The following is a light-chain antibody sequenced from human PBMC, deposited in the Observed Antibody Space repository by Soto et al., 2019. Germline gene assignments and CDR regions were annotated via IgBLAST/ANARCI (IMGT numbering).Light chain of an antibody. CDR2: YDD. CDR1: SSNIGNNA. CDR3: AAWDASLNGVV. Sequence: QSVLTQPPSVSEAPRQRVTISCSGSSSNIGNNAVNWYQQLPGKAPKLLIYYDDLLPSGVSDRFSSSKSATSASLAISGLQSEDEADYYCAAWDASLNGVVFGGGTKVTVL. V-gene: IGLV1-36*01. J-gene: IGLJ2*01.